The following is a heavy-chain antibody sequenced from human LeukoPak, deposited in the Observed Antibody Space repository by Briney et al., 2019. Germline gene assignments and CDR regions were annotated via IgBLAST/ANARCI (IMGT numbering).Heavy chain of an antibody. D-gene: IGHD2-2*01. CDR3: ARDLVVVPAKEYYYYGMDV. J-gene: IGHJ6*02. Sequence: SETLSLTCTVSGCSISSGDYYWSWIRQPPGKGLEWIGYIYYSGSTYYNPSLKSRVTISVDTSKNQFSLKLSSVTAADTAVYYCARDLVVVPAKEYYYYGMDVWGQGTTVTVSS. CDR1: GCSISSGDYY. CDR2: IYYSGST. V-gene: IGHV4-30-4*01.